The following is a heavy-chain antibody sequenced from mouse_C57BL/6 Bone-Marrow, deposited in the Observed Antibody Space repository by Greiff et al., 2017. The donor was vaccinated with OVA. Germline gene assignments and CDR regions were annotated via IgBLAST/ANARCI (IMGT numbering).Heavy chain of an antibody. V-gene: IGHV5-6*02. CDR2: ISSGGSYP. CDR3: ARHPRTGAMDG. J-gene: IGHJ4*01. CDR1: GFTFSSYG. Sequence: EVKLVESGGDLVKPGGSLKLSCAASGFTFSSYGMSWVRQTPDKRLEWVATISSGGSYPYSPDSVKGRFPISRANAKNTLYLQMSSLKSEDTAMYYCARHPRTGAMDGWGQGTSVTVSS.